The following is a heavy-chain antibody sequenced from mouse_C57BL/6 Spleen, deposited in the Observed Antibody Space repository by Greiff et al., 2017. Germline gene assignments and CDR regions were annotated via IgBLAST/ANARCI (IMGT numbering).Heavy chain of an antibody. J-gene: IGHJ2*01. Sequence: VQLQQPGAELVRPGTSVKLSCKASGYTFTSYWMHWVKQRPGQGLEWIGVIDPSDSYTNYNQKFKGKATLTVDTSSSTAYMQLSSLTSEDSAVYYCARSLDGYYDYWGQGTTLTVSS. CDR3: ARSLDGYYDY. CDR2: IDPSDSYT. V-gene: IGHV1-59*01. CDR1: GYTFTSYW. D-gene: IGHD2-3*01.